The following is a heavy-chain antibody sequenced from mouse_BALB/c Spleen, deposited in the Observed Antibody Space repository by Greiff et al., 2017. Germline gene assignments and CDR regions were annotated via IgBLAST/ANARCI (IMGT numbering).Heavy chain of an antibody. J-gene: IGHJ2*01. CDR1: GFTFSSYA. CDR3: ARRDGNYEYYFDY. CDR2: ISSGGSYT. Sequence: EVKLMESGGGLVKPGGSLKLSCAASGFTFSSYAMSWVRQSPEKRLEWVAEISSGGSYTYYPDTVTGRFTISRDNAKNTLYLEMSSLRSEDTAMYYCARRDGNYEYYFDYWGQGTTLTVSS. D-gene: IGHD2-1*01. V-gene: IGHV5-9-4*01.